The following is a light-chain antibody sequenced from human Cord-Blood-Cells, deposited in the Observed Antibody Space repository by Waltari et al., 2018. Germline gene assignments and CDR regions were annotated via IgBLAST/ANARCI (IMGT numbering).Light chain of an antibody. CDR1: YLGANY. V-gene: IGLV3-1*01. Sequence: SSELTQPPSVSVSPGPPASITRSGPYLGANYACWYQQKPGQSPVLVIYQDSKRPSGIPERFSGSNSGNTATLTISGTQAMDETDYYCQAWDSSTYVFGTGTKVTVL. CDR2: QDS. CDR3: QAWDSSTYV. J-gene: IGLJ1*01.